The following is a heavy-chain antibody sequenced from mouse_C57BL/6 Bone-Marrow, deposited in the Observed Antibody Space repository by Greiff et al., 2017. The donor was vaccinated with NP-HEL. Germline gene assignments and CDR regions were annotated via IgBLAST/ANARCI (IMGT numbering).Heavy chain of an antibody. CDR1: GYTFTDYY. CDR3: ARWGLLRGYYFDY. D-gene: IGHD2-3*01. J-gene: IGHJ2*01. V-gene: IGHV1-19*01. CDR2: INPYNGGT. Sequence: EVKLQESGPVLVKPGASVKMSCKASGYTFTDYYMNWVKQSHGKSLEWIGVINPYNGGTSYNQKFKGKATLTVDKSSSTAYMELNSLTSEDSAVYYCARWGLLRGYYFDYWGQGTTLTVSS.